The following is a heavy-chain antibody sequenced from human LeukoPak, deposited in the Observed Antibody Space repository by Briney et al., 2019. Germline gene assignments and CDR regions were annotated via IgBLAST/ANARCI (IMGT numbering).Heavy chain of an antibody. V-gene: IGHV4-59*08. CDR1: GGSISSYY. CDR2: IYYSGST. Sequence: SETLSLTCTVSGGSISSYYWSWIRQPPGKGLEWIGYIYYSGSTNYNPSLKSRVTISVDTSKNQFSLKLSSVTAADTAVYYCARSHYDFWSGYRTYYFDYWGQGTLVTVSS. D-gene: IGHD3-3*01. CDR3: ARSHYDFWSGYRTYYFDY. J-gene: IGHJ4*02.